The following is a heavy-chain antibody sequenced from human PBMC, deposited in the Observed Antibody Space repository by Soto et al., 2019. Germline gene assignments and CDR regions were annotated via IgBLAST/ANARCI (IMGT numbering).Heavy chain of an antibody. Sequence: GASVKVSCKASGYTFTSYAMHWVRQAPGQRLEWMGWINAGNGNTKYSQKFQGRVTITRDTSASTAYMELSSLRSEDTAVYYCARNIVVVVAATSLIPFDYWGQGTLVTVSS. CDR2: INAGNGNT. V-gene: IGHV1-3*01. CDR1: GYTFTSYA. J-gene: IGHJ4*02. D-gene: IGHD2-15*01. CDR3: ARNIVVVVAATSLIPFDY.